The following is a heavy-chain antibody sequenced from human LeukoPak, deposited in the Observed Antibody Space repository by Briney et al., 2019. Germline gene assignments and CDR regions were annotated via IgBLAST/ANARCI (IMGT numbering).Heavy chain of an antibody. J-gene: IGHJ3*02. CDR2: IYYSGST. CDR1: GGSISSSSYY. CDR3: ARGTVYYYDSSGYRPDAFDI. V-gene: IGHV4-39*01. Sequence: PSETLSLTCTVSGGSISSSSYYWGWTRQPPGKGLEWIGSIYYSGSTYYNPSLKSRATISVDTSKNQFSLKLSSVTAADTAVYYCARGTVYYYDSSGYRPDAFDIWGQGTMVTVSS. D-gene: IGHD3-22*01.